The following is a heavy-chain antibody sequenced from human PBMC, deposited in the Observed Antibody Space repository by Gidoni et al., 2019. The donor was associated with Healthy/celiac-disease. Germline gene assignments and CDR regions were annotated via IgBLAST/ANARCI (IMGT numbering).Heavy chain of an antibody. CDR3: ARRGYDSSGYPFDY. V-gene: IGHV5-51*01. D-gene: IGHD3-22*01. J-gene: IGHJ4*02. Sequence: EVQLVQSGAEVKKPGESLKISWKGSGYSVTSYWIGWVRQMPGKVLVWMGCSYSGDSDTRYSPSFQGQVTISADKSISTAYLQWSSLKASDTAMYYCARRGYDSSGYPFDYWGQGTLVTVSS. CDR2: SYSGDSDT. CDR1: GYSVTSYW.